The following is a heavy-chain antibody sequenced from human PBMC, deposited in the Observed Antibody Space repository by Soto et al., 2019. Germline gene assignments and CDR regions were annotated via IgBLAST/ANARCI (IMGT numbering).Heavy chain of an antibody. CDR1: GYTLTELS. CDR2: FDPEDGET. Sequence: ASVKVSCKVSGYTLTELSMHWVRQAPGKGLEWMGGFDPEDGETIYAQKFQGRVTMTEDTSTDTAYMELSSLRSEDTAVYYCATDRYCSGGSCYRYYYYGMDVWGQGTTVTVSS. J-gene: IGHJ6*02. D-gene: IGHD2-15*01. CDR3: ATDRYCSGGSCYRYYYYGMDV. V-gene: IGHV1-24*01.